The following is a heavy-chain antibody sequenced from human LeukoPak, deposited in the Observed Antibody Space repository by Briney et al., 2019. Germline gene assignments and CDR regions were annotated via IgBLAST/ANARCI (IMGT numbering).Heavy chain of an antibody. J-gene: IGHJ1*01. CDR2: ISAGGGTI. D-gene: IGHD4-17*01. Sequence: PGGSLRLSCAASGFTFSSYAMSWVRQAPGKGLEWVSAISAGGGTIYYADSVKGRFTISRDNSKNTLYLQMNSLRVEDTAVYYCAKDQVDYAEAENFHHWGQGTLVSVSS. CDR3: AKDQVDYAEAENFHH. CDR1: GFTFSSYA. V-gene: IGHV3-23*01.